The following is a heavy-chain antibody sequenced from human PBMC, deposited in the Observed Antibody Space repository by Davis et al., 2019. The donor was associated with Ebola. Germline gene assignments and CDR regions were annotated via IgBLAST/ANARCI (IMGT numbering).Heavy chain of an antibody. CDR1: GFTFDDYA. CDR3: AKSSNSRILGPAGTGYYYYGMDV. J-gene: IGHJ6*02. CDR2: ISWNSGSI. V-gene: IGHV3-9*01. Sequence: PGGSLRLSCAASGFTFDDYAMHWVRQAPGKGLEWVSGISWNSGSIGYADSVKGRFTISRDNAKNSLYLQMNSLRAEDTALYYCAKSSNSRILGPAGTGYYYYGMDVWGQGTTVTVSS. D-gene: IGHD6-13*01.